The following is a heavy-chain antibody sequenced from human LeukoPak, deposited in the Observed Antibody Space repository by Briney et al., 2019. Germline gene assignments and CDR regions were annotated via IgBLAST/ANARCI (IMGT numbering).Heavy chain of an antibody. V-gene: IGHV4-31*03. D-gene: IGHD3-22*01. J-gene: IGHJ6*02. CDR3: ARDPTPTYYYDIDGMDV. CDR1: GGSISSGGYY. Sequence: SQTLSLTCTVSGGSISSGGYYWSWIRQHPGKGLEWIGYIYYSGSTYYNPSLKSRVTISVDTSKNQFSLKLSSVTAADTAVYYCARDPTPTYYYDIDGMDVWGQGTTVTVPS. CDR2: IYYSGST.